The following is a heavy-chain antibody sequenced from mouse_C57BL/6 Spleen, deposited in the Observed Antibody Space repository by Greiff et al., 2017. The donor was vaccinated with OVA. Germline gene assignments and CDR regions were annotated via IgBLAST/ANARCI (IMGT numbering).Heavy chain of an antibody. CDR2: ISDGGSYT. V-gene: IGHV5-4*01. J-gene: IGHJ3*01. CDR1: GFTFSSYA. CDR3: ARVKEYYGSRAGAWFAY. D-gene: IGHD1-1*01. Sequence: EVQLQESGGGLVKPGGSLKLSCAASGFTFSSYAMSWVRQTPEKRLEWVATISDGGSYTYYPDNVKGRFTISRDNAKNNLYLQMSHLKSEDTAMYYCARVKEYYGSRAGAWFAYWGQGTLVTVSA.